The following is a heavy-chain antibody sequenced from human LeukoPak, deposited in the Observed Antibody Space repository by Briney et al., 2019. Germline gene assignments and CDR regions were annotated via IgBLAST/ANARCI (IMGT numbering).Heavy chain of an antibody. CDR3: ASQHIVVVTAIRDY. CDR2: ISYDGSNK. D-gene: IGHD2-21*02. CDR1: GFTFSSYA. V-gene: IGHV3-30*04. Sequence: GGSLRLSCAASGFTFSSYAMHWVRQAPGKGLEWVAVISYDGSNKYYADSVKGRFTISRDNSKNTLYLQMNSLRAEATAVYYCASQHIVVVTAIRDYWGQGTLVTVSS. J-gene: IGHJ4*02.